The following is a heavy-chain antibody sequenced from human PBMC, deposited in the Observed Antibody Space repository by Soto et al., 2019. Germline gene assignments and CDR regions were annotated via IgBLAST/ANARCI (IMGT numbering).Heavy chain of an antibody. V-gene: IGHV3-23*01. CDR3: AKGVVVVPAAPTYYYYGMDV. D-gene: IGHD2-2*01. CDR2: ISGSGGST. J-gene: IGHJ6*02. Sequence: GGSLRLSCAASGFTFSSYAMSWVRQAPGKGLEWVSAISGSGGSTYYADSVKGRFTISRDNSKNTLYLQMNSLRAEDTAVYYCAKGVVVVPAAPTYYYYGMDVWGQGTTVTVSS. CDR1: GFTFSSYA.